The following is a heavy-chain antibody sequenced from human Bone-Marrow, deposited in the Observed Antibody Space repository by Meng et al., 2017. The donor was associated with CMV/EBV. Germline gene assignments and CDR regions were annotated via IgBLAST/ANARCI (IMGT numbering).Heavy chain of an antibody. CDR3: ATLGGWVVRGGYFDY. Sequence: GESLKISCAASGFTFSSYAMSWVRQAPGKGLEWVSVIYSGGSSTYYADYVKGRFIISRDNSKNTLYLQRNSLRGEDTAVYYCATLGGWVVRGGYFDYGGQGTLVTVSS. D-gene: IGHD2-21*01. CDR2: IYSGGSST. V-gene: IGHV3-23*03. J-gene: IGHJ4*02. CDR1: GFTFSSYA.